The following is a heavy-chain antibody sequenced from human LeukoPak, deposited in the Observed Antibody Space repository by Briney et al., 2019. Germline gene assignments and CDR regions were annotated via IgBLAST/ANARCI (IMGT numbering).Heavy chain of an antibody. CDR3: ARESFWSGYYLSYFDY. D-gene: IGHD3-3*01. Sequence: SETLSLTCTVSGYSISSGYYWGWIRQPPGKRLEWIGSIYHSGSTYYNPSLKSRVTISVDTSKNQFSLKLSSVTAADTAVYYCARESFWSGYYLSYFDYWGQGTLVTVSS. J-gene: IGHJ4*02. CDR2: IYHSGST. CDR1: GYSISSGYY. V-gene: IGHV4-38-2*02.